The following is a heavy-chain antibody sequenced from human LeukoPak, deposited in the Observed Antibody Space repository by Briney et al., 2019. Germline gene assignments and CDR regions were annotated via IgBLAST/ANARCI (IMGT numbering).Heavy chain of an antibody. CDR2: IKQDGSEK. V-gene: IGHV3-7*03. CDR3: ARHYGP. CDR1: GFTFSDYW. Sequence: GGSLRLSCAASGFTFSDYWMNWVRQAPGRGLEWVASIKQDGSEKYYVDSVKGRFSISRDNAKNSLYLQMNSLTADDTAVYYCARHYGPWGQGTLVTVSS. D-gene: IGHD3-16*01. J-gene: IGHJ5*02.